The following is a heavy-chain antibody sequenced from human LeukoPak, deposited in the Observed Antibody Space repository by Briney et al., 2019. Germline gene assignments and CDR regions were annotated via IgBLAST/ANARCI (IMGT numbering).Heavy chain of an antibody. J-gene: IGHJ6*02. Sequence: SETLSLTCAVYGGSFSGYYWSWIRQHPGKGLEWIGYIYYSGSTYYNPSLKSRVTISVDTSKNQFSLKLSSVTAADTAVYYCARDSVTMVRGVIKIHYYYYGMDVWGQGTTVTVSS. CDR2: IYYSGST. D-gene: IGHD3-10*01. CDR1: GGSFSGYY. CDR3: ARDSVTMVRGVIKIHYYYYGMDV. V-gene: IGHV4-31*11.